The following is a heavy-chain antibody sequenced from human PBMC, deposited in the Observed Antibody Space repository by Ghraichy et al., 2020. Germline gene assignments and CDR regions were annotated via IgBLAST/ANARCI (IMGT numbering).Heavy chain of an antibody. V-gene: IGHV4-59*01. D-gene: IGHD6-13*01. CDR1: GGSISSYY. CDR3: ARSVYSSSWYRPDY. CDR2: IYYSGST. J-gene: IGHJ4*02. Sequence: SETLSLTCTVSGGSISSYYWSWIRQPPGKGLEWIGYIYYSGSTNYNPSLKSRVTISVDTSKNQFSLKLSSVTAADTAVYYCARSVYSSSWYRPDYWGQGTLVTVSS.